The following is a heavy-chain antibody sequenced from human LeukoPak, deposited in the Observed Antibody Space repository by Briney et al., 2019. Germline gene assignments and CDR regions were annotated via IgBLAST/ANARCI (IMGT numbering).Heavy chain of an antibody. J-gene: IGHJ3*02. V-gene: IGHV3-53*01. CDR1: GFTVSNTY. D-gene: IGHD5-24*01. CDR3: AKSREEIRGLDAFDI. CDR2: IYSGGGT. Sequence: PGGSLRLSCAASGFTVSNTYMSWVRQAPGKGLEWVSLIYSGGGTYSADSVKGRFTISRDISKNTLYLQMNSLRAEDTAVYYCAKSREEIRGLDAFDIWGQGTMVTVSS.